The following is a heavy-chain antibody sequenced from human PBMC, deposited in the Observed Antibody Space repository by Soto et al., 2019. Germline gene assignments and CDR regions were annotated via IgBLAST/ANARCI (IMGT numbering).Heavy chain of an antibody. CDR2: IRGDGGQT. CDR1: GFTFSSYG. V-gene: IGHV3-23*01. Sequence: LRLSCTASGFTFSSYGMGWVRQAPGKGLQWVSTIRGDGGQTHYTDSVKGRFSISRDNSKNTVYLQMDSLRAEDTAMYFCARDVGLDSDDFFAYWGQGTQVTVSS. CDR3: ARDVGLDSDDFFAY. D-gene: IGHD3-9*01. J-gene: IGHJ4*02.